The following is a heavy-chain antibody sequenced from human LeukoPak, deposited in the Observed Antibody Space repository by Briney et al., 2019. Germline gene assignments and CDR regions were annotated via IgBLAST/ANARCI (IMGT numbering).Heavy chain of an antibody. CDR2: INPNSGGT. CDR3: ARESARGPRGFDY. Sequence: ASVNVSCKASGYTFTGYYMHWVRQAPGQGLEWMGWINPNSGGTNYAQKFQGRVTMTRDTSISTAYMELSRLRSDDTAVYYCARESARGPRGFDYWGQGTLVTVSS. V-gene: IGHV1-2*02. J-gene: IGHJ4*02. CDR1: GYTFTGYY.